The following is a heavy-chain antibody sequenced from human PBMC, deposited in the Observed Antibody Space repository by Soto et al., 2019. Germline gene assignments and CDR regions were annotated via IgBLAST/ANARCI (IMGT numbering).Heavy chain of an antibody. CDR2: IYNTGPS. CDR1: GGSISSGGYY. V-gene: IGHV4-31*03. J-gene: IGHJ4*02. CDR3: AREGRYSYGSGSDY. D-gene: IGHD5-18*01. Sequence: ASETLSLTCTVSGGSISSGGYYWSWIRQHPGKALEWIGYIYNTGPSYYNPSLKSRVTISVDTSENQFSLNLRSVTAADTAVYYCAREGRYSYGSGSDYWGRGTLVTVSS.